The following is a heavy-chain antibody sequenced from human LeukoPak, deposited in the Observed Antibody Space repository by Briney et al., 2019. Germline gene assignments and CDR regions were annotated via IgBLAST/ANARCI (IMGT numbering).Heavy chain of an antibody. CDR2: IYHSGST. J-gene: IGHJ5*02. Sequence: SETLSLTCIVTGYSISSGYYWGWIRQPPGKGLEWIGSIYHSGSTYYNPSLKSRVTISVDTSKNQFSLKLSSVTAADTAVYYCARNVGYFDTWAAASETLVKLNWFDPWGQGTLVTVSS. V-gene: IGHV4-38-2*02. CDR3: ARNVGYFDTWAAASETLVKLNWFDP. D-gene: IGHD3-9*01. CDR1: GYSISSGYY.